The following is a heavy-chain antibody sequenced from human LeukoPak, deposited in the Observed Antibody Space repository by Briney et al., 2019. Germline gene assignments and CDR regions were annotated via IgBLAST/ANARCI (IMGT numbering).Heavy chain of an antibody. CDR2: IIPIFGIA. J-gene: IGHJ4*02. V-gene: IGHV1-69*04. D-gene: IGHD1-26*01. CDR3: ASISGSLDY. CDR1: GGTFSSYA. Sequence: GASVKVSCKASGGTFSSYAISWVRQAPGQGLEWMGRIIPIFGIANYAQKFQGRVTITADKSTNTAYMELSSLRSEDTAVYYCASISGSLDYWGQGTLVTVSS.